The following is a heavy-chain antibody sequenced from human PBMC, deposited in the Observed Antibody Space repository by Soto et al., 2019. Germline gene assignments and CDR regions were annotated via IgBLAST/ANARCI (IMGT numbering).Heavy chain of an antibody. CDR1: GYTFTSYG. CDR2: ISAYNGNT. CDR3: ARDLPGDYGDYGGEGAFDP. J-gene: IGHJ5*02. Sequence: QVQLVQSGAEVKKPGASVKVSCKASGYTFTSYGISWVRQAPGQGLEWMGWISAYNGNTNYAQKLQGRVTMTTDTSTSTAYMEVRSLRSDDTAVYYCARDLPGDYGDYGGEGAFDPWGQGTLVTVSS. D-gene: IGHD4-17*01. V-gene: IGHV1-18*01.